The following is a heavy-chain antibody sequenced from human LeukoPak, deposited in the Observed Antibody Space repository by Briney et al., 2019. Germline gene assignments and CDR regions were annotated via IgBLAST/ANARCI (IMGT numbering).Heavy chain of an antibody. CDR2: IYYSGST. J-gene: IGHJ4*02. CDR3: ARLKTWGGTQPYDY. D-gene: IGHD2-21*01. Sequence: SETLSLTCTVSGGSISSYYWSWIRQPPGKGLEWIGYIYYSGSTNYNPSLKSRVTISVDTSKNQFSLKLGSVTAADTAVYYCARLKTWGGTQPYDYWGQGTLVTVSS. CDR1: GGSISSYY. V-gene: IGHV4-59*01.